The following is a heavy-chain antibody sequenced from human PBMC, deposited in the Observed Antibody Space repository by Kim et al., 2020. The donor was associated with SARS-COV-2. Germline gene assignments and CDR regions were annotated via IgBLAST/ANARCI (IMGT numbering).Heavy chain of an antibody. CDR2: INPSGGRT. J-gene: IGHJ6*02. D-gene: IGHD6-19*01. CDR3: AIGVVGTKAMDV. CDR1: GYTFTSYY. V-gene: IGHV1-46*01. Sequence: ASVKGSCKASGYTFTSYYIHWVRQDPGQGPVWMVMINPSGGRTNYAQKIQGRVTMTRDTSTSTVYMELSSLRSEDTAVSYCAIGVVGTKAMDVWGQGTTV.